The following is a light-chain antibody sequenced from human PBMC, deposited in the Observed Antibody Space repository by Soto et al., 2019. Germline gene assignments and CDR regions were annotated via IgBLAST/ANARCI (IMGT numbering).Light chain of an antibody. V-gene: IGKV3-20*01. CDR1: ESISSSY. Sequence: ETVLTQSPGTLSLSPGERATLSCRASESISSSYLAWYQQKPGQAPRLLIYGASSGATGIPDRFSGSESGTDFTLTISRLEPEDFAVYYCQQYGSSLPVTFGGGTK. J-gene: IGKJ4*01. CDR3: QQYGSSLPVT. CDR2: GAS.